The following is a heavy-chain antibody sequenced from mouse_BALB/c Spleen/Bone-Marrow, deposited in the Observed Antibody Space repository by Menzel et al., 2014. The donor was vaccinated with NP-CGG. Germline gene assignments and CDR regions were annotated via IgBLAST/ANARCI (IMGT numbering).Heavy chain of an antibody. D-gene: IGHD2-2*01. J-gene: IGHJ3*01. Sequence: VQGVESGPELVRPGVSVKISCKGSGYTFTDYAMHWVKQSHAKSLEWIGAISTYSGNTNYNQKFKGKATMTVDKSSSTAYMELARLTSEDSAIYYCARSGYGYDWFAYWGQGTLVTVSA. CDR3: ARSGYGYDWFAY. V-gene: IGHV1-67*01. CDR1: GYTFTDYA. CDR2: ISTYSGNT.